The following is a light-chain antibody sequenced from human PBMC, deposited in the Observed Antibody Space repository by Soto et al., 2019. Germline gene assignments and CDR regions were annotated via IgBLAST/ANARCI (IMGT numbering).Light chain of an antibody. CDR1: QTISSH. CDR3: QQSCGTPDT. CDR2: SAS. V-gene: IGKV1-39*01. Sequence: DIQMTQSPSSLSASVGDRVNISCRASQTISSHLNWYQQKPGKAPNLLIYSASTLQGGVPSRFSGGGSGTDFFLSISSLQHEDSATYYCQQSCGTPDTFGQGTKLEIK. J-gene: IGKJ2*01.